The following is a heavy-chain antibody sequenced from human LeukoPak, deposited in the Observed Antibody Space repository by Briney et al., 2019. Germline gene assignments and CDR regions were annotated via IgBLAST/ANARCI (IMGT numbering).Heavy chain of an antibody. CDR2: ISGRGDST. D-gene: IGHD6-19*01. Sequence: PGGSLRLSCAASGFTFSNYVMSGVRQAPGKRLEWGSGISGRGDSTYYADSVKGRFTISRDNYKNTLYLQMNSLRVEDTAAYYCAKVRAPSGWFNSDYWGQGTLVTVSS. CDR3: AKVRAPSGWFNSDY. J-gene: IGHJ4*02. V-gene: IGHV3-23*01. CDR1: GFTFSNYV.